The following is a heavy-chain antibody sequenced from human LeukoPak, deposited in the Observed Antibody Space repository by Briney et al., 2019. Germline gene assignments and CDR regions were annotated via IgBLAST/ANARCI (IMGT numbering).Heavy chain of an antibody. CDR3: ARDPNGDYIGAFDFRR. Sequence: GGSLRLSCAPCGFTFSSYAMSWVRQAPGKGLEWVSGISGSGGSTYYADSVKGRFTISRDNSKNTLYLQMNSLRAEDTAVYYCARDPNGDYIGAFDFRRWGLGTLVTVSS. D-gene: IGHD4-17*01. J-gene: IGHJ1*01. CDR2: ISGSGGST. CDR1: GFTFSSYA. V-gene: IGHV3-23*01.